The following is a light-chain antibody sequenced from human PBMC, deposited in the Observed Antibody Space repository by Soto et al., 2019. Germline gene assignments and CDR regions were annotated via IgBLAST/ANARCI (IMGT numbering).Light chain of an antibody. Sequence: QSALTQPRSVSGSPGQSVTISCTGTSSDVSGYNYVSWYQQHPGKAPKLIIYEVTNRPSGVSSRFSGSKSGDTASLTISGLQAEDEADYYCSSYTRSSRPVFGVGTKLTVL. CDR1: SSDVSGYNY. CDR2: EVT. J-gene: IGLJ3*02. CDR3: SSYTRSSRPV. V-gene: IGLV2-14*01.